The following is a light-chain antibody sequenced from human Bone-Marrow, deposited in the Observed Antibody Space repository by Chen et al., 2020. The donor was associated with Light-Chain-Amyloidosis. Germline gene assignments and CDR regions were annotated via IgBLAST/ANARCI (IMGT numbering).Light chain of an antibody. Sequence: SSELTQDPAVSVALRQTVRITCQGESLRSYFATWNQQKSGEGPVLVLFGENNRASGIPDRFSGSRSGNTASLTITGAQAEDESVYYCKSRDSGNYVVFGGGTKVTV. CDR1: SLRSYF. CDR3: KSRDSGNYVV. J-gene: IGLJ2*01. CDR2: GEN. V-gene: IGLV3-19*01.